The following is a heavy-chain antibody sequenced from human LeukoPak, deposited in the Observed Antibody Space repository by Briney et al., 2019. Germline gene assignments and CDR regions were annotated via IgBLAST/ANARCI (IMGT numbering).Heavy chain of an antibody. V-gene: IGHV1-46*01. CDR1: GYTFTSYY. Sequence: GASVKVSCKASGYTFTSYYMHWVRQAPGQGLEWMGIINPSGGSTIYAQKFQGRVTMTRDMSTSTVYMELSSLRSEDTAVYYCARGSNGWYTELDAFDIWGQGTMVTVSS. CDR3: ARGSNGWYTELDAFDI. CDR2: INPSGGST. D-gene: IGHD6-19*01. J-gene: IGHJ3*02.